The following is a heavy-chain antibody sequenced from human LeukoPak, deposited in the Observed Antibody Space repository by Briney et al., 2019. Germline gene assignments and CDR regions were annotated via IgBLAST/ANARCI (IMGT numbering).Heavy chain of an antibody. V-gene: IGHV3-74*03. J-gene: IGHJ6*02. D-gene: IGHD5-12*01. Sequence: GGSLRLSCVASGFTLSDHWMYWVRQGPRKGLAHVSRIESDASRTMYRDSVKGRFTISRDDAKNTMYLQMTSMRAEDKAVYYCVKGGHKLDIQTTRYYYGLDVWGQGTTVAVSS. CDR3: VKGGHKLDIQTTRYYYGLDV. CDR2: IESDASRT. CDR1: GFTLSDHW.